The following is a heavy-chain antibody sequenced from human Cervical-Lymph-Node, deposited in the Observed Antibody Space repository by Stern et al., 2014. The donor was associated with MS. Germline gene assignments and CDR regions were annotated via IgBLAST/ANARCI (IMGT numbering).Heavy chain of an antibody. Sequence: EVQLVESGGGLVQPGGSLRLSCAASGFTLSSYWMHWVRQTPGKGLVWVSRINGDGSRADYADSVKGRFTISRDNAKNTLYLQMKSLRAEDTAVYYCARDLDLGPDYWGQGTLVTVSS. V-gene: IGHV3-74*01. CDR1: GFTLSSYW. CDR3: ARDLDLGPDY. D-gene: IGHD7-27*01. CDR2: INGDGSRA. J-gene: IGHJ4*02.